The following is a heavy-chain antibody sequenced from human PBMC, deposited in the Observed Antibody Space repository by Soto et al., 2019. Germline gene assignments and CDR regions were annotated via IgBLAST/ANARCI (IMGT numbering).Heavy chain of an antibody. CDR3: AKDLRGEVELVVVPADHPAPLDY. CDR1: GFTFSSYA. Sequence: GGSLRLSCAASGFTFSSYAMSWVRQAPGKGLEWVSAISGSGGSTYYADSVKGRFTISRDNSKNTLYLQMNSLRAEDTAVYYCAKDLRGEVELVVVPADHPAPLDYWGQGTLVTVSS. CDR2: ISGSGGST. J-gene: IGHJ4*02. V-gene: IGHV3-23*01. D-gene: IGHD2-2*01.